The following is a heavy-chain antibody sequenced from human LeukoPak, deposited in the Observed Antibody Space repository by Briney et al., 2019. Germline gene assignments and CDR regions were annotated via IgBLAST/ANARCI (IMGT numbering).Heavy chain of an antibody. Sequence: ESLSLSCAASEFTFSSYAMSCVRQPPAKGLDWVSAISGSGGSTYYADSVKGRFTISRDNSKNTLYLQMNSLRAEDTAVYYCAKDVDTAMVEFWDYWGQGTLVTVSS. D-gene: IGHD5-18*01. CDR3: AKDVDTAMVEFWDY. V-gene: IGHV3-23*01. J-gene: IGHJ4*02. CDR2: ISGSGGST. CDR1: EFTFSSYA.